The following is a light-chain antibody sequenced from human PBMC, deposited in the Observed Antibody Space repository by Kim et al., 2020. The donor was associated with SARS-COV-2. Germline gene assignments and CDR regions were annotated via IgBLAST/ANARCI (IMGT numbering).Light chain of an antibody. V-gene: IGLV1-51*01. J-gene: IGLJ2*01. Sequence: QPVLTQPPSVSAAPGQKVTISCSASSSSIGSFYVSWYQQLPGTAPKLLIHDNNARPSGIPDRFSGSKSGTSATLGITGLQPGDEATYYCETWDSSLSTVVFGGGTQLTVL. CDR2: DNN. CDR1: SSSIGSFY. CDR3: ETWDSSLSTVV.